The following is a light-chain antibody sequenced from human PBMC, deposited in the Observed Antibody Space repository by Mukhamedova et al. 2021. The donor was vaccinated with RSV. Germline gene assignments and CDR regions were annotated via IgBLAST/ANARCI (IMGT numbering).Light chain of an antibody. CDR3: QSYDRSIPWV. Sequence: VTISCTRSSGSIASNYVQWYQQRPGSSPTTVIYEDNQRPSGVPDRFSGSIDSSSNSASLTISGLKTEDEADYYCQSYDRSIPWVFG. CDR2: EDN. V-gene: IGLV6-57*01. J-gene: IGLJ3*02. CDR1: SGSIASNY.